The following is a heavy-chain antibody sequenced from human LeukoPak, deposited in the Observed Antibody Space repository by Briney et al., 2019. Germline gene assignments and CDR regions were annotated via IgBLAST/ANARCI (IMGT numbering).Heavy chain of an antibody. J-gene: IGHJ3*02. CDR3: ARVDSKEGADYYGSSGYLDAFDI. Sequence: ASVKVSCKASGYTFTGYYMHWVRQAPGQGLEWMGWINPNSGGTNYAQKFQGRVTMTRDTSISTAYMELSRLRSDDTAVYYCARVDSKEGADYYGSSGYLDAFDIWGQGTMVTVSS. CDR2: INPNSGGT. V-gene: IGHV1-2*02. D-gene: IGHD3-22*01. CDR1: GYTFTGYY.